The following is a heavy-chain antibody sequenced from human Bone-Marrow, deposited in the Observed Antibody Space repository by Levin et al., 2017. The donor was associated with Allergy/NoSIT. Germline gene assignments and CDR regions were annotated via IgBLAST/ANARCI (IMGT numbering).Heavy chain of an antibody. CDR2: IHHSGGI. J-gene: IGHJ4*02. D-gene: IGHD3-22*01. Sequence: PSETLSLTCAVSGASISSDNWWSWVRQPPGTGLEWIGEIHHSGGINYNPSLMSRVTISVDKSKNQFSLTLSSVTAADTALYYCARNGYYSVEYWGQGSLVIVSS. CDR3: ARNGYYSVEY. V-gene: IGHV4-4*02. CDR1: GASISSDNW.